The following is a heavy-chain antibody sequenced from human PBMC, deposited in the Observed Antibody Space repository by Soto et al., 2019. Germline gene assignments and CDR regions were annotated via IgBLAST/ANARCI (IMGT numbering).Heavy chain of an antibody. V-gene: IGHV1-46*01. Sequence: ASVKVSCKASGYTFTSYYMHWVRQAPGQGLEWMGIINPSGGSTSYAQKFQGRVTMTRDTSTSTVYMELSSLRSEDTAVYYCASRIPRGYSGYDYFDSDRYGMDVWGQGTTVTVSS. CDR2: INPSGGST. CDR3: ASRIPRGYSGYDYFDSDRYGMDV. D-gene: IGHD5-12*01. CDR1: GYTFTSYY. J-gene: IGHJ6*02.